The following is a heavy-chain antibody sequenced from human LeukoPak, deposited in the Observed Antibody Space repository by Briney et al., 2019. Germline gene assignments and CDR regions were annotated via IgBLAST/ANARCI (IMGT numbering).Heavy chain of an antibody. CDR2: ISSNGGST. Sequence: GGSLRLSCAASGFTFTSDAMHWVRQAPGQGLEYVSGISSNGGSTYYADSMKGRFTISRDNSKNTLYLQMSSLRPEDTAVYHCVKGGSSTWSWFDPWGQGTLVTVSS. CDR1: GFTFTSDA. CDR3: VKGGSSTWSWFDP. D-gene: IGHD6-13*01. V-gene: IGHV3-64D*09. J-gene: IGHJ5*02.